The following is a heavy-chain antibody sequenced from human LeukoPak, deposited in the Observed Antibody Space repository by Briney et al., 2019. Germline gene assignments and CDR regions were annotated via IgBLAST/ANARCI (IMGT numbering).Heavy chain of an antibody. CDR2: IRSNSNGGTS. D-gene: IGHD5-18*01. Sequence: GGSLRLSCATSGFTFEAYAMSWVRQAPGKGLEWVSFIRSNSNGGTSEYAASVTGRFTISRDGSKGIAFLQMNSLKTEDTGVYYCTRGLQGYAGLYYYIDVWGKGTTVTVSS. CDR3: TRGLQGYAGLYYYIDV. CDR1: GFTFEAYA. V-gene: IGHV3-49*04. J-gene: IGHJ6*03.